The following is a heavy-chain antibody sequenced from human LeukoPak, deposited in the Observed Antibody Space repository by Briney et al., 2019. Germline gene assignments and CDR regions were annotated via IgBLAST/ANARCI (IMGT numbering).Heavy chain of an antibody. J-gene: IGHJ4*02. Sequence: GASVKVSCKASGYTFTSYGISWVRQAPGQGLEWMGWINTNTGKPTSVQGFRGRFDFSLDTSVSTAYLHISSLKTEDTAVYYCARSGADNWNYEFDYWGQGTLVTVSS. CDR2: INTNTGKP. CDR3: ARSGADNWNYEFDY. CDR1: GYTFTSYG. V-gene: IGHV7-4-1*02. D-gene: IGHD1-7*01.